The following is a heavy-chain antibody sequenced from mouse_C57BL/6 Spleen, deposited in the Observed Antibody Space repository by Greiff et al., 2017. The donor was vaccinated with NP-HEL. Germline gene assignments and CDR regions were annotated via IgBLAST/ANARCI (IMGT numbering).Heavy chain of an antibody. Sequence: VQLQQSGAELVKPGASVKLSCKASGYTFTSYWMHWVKQRPGQGLEWIGMIHPNSGSTNYNEKFKSKATLTVDKSSSTAYMQLSSLTSEDSAVYYCARDYYGSWYFDVWGTGTTVTVSS. CDR3: ARDYYGSWYFDV. J-gene: IGHJ1*03. D-gene: IGHD1-1*01. CDR1: GYTFTSYW. V-gene: IGHV1-64*01. CDR2: IHPNSGST.